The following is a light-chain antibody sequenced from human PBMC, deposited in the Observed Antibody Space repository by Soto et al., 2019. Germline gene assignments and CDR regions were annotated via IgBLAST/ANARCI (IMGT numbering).Light chain of an antibody. V-gene: IGKV3-15*01. CDR2: GAS. CDR3: QQYNGWPIT. Sequence: IVMTQSPATLSVSPGERATLSCRASQSVGNNLAWHQQKPGQAPRLLIYGASTRATGFPARFSGSGSGTEFTLTISSLQSEDFAVYYCQQYNGWPITFGQGTRLEIK. CDR1: QSVGNN. J-gene: IGKJ5*01.